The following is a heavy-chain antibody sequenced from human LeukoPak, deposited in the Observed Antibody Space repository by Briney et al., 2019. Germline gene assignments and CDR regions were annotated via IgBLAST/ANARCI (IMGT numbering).Heavy chain of an antibody. D-gene: IGHD2-15*01. CDR3: AKDGYCSGGSCYKGDY. CDR1: GFTFSSYA. V-gene: IGHV3-23*01. Sequence: GGSLRLSCAASGFTFSSYAMSWVRQAPGKGLEWLSAISGSGGSTYYADSVKGRFTISRDNSKNTLYLRMNSLRAEDTAVYYCAKDGYCSGGSCYKGDYWGQGTLVTVSS. J-gene: IGHJ4*02. CDR2: ISGSGGST.